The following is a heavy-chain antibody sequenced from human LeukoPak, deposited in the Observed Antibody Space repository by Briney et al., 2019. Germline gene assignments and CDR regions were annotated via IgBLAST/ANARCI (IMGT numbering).Heavy chain of an antibody. Sequence: SETLSLTCTVSGGSISNYYWSWIRQPVGKGLEWIGRIYTSGSTHYNPSLMSRLTMSVDTSKNQFSLKLSSVTAADTAVYYCARRYDYGVIDAFDIWGQGTMVTVSS. V-gene: IGHV4-4*07. J-gene: IGHJ3*02. CDR3: ARRYDYGVIDAFDI. CDR2: IYTSGST. CDR1: GGSISNYY. D-gene: IGHD4-17*01.